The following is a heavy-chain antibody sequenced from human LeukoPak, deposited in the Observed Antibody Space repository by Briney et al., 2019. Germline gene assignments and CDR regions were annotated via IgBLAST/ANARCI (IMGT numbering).Heavy chain of an antibody. D-gene: IGHD3-3*01. V-gene: IGHV1-24*01. J-gene: IGHJ4*02. CDR3: ATRGSDFWSGFDF. CDR2: FDPENAEI. Sequence: ASVKETCKLSGNTLRELPIQWVRQAGGKGLEWMAGFDPENAEIVYAQKFQGRVTMTEDTSTNTAYMELTSLTSDDTALYYCATRGSDFWSGFDFWGQGTLLSLSS. CDR1: GNTLRELP.